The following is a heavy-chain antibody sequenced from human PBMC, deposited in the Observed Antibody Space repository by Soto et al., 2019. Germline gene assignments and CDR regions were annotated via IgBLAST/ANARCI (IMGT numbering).Heavy chain of an antibody. CDR2: IYYSGST. V-gene: IGHV4-59*08. Sequence: QVQLQESGPGLVKPSETLSLTCTVSGGSISSYYWSWIRQPPGKGLEWIGYIYYSGSTNYNPSLKSRVTISVDTSKNQCSLKLSSVTAADTAVYYCARRDGDYVGIDPWGQGTLVTVSS. CDR3: ARRDGDYVGIDP. J-gene: IGHJ5*02. D-gene: IGHD4-17*01. CDR1: GGSISSYY.